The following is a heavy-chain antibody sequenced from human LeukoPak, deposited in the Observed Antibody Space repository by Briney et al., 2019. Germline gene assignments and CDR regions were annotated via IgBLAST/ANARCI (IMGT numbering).Heavy chain of an antibody. V-gene: IGHV4-4*07. Sequence: PSETLSLTCTVSGGSISSYYWTWIRQPAGKGPEWIGRIHASGSTNYNPSLKSRVNMSVDTSRSQFSLKLNSVTAADTAVYYCARVTDPRYNWFDPWGQGTLVTVSS. CDR3: ARVTDPRYNWFDP. J-gene: IGHJ5*02. D-gene: IGHD2-21*02. CDR2: IHASGST. CDR1: GGSISSYY.